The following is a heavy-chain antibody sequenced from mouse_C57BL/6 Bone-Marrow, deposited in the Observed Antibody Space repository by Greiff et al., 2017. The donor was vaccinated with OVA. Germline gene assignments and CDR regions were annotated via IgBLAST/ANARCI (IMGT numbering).Heavy chain of an antibody. CDR2: IYPRSGNS. Sequence: VQLQQSGAELARPGASVKLSCKASGYTFTSYGISWVKQRTGQGLEWIGEIYPRSGNSYYNEKFKGKATLTADKYSSTAYMELRSLTSEDAAVYFCARRYYGLDYGGQGTTLTVSS. CDR3: ARRYYGLDY. D-gene: IGHD1-2*01. J-gene: IGHJ2*01. V-gene: IGHV1-81*01. CDR1: GYTFTSYG.